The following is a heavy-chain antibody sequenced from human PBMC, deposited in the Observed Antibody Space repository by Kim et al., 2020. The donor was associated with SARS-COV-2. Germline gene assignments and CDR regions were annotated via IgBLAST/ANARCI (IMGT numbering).Heavy chain of an antibody. Sequence: ASVKVSCKASGYTFTSYAMNWVRQAPGQGREWMGWINTNTGNPTYAQGFTGRFVFSLDTSVSTAYLQISSLKAEDTAVYYCARGPQGFWSGYYYYYYMDVWGKGTTVTVSS. J-gene: IGHJ6*03. CDR3: ARGPQGFWSGYYYYYYMDV. V-gene: IGHV7-4-1*02. D-gene: IGHD3-3*01. CDR2: INTNTGNP. CDR1: GYTFTSYA.